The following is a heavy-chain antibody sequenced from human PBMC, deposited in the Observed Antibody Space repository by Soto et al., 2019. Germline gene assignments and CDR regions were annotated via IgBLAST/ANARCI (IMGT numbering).Heavy chain of an antibody. CDR2: ISSSSSYI. V-gene: IGHV3-21*01. CDR3: AREWDIVVVPAAGGVSRVHYYYYGMDV. CDR1: GFTFSSYS. J-gene: IGHJ6*02. D-gene: IGHD2-2*01. Sequence: PGGSLRLSCAASGFTFSSYSMNWVRQAPGKGLEWVSSISSSSSYIYYADSVKGRFTISRDNAKNSLYLQMNSLRAEDTAVYYCAREWDIVVVPAAGGVSRVHYYYYGMDVWGQGTTVTVSS.